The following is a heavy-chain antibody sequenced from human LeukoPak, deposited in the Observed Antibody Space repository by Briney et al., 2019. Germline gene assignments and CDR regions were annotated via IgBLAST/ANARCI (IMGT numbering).Heavy chain of an antibody. Sequence: GGSLRLSCAASGFTVSTDFMNWVRQAPGKGLEWVSVIYNGETTVYADSVRGRFTISRDNSENTLHLQMNSLRAEDTAVYYCAADTDYDAFDIWGQGTMVTVSS. CDR2: IYNGETT. D-gene: IGHD4-11*01. CDR1: GFTVSTDF. V-gene: IGHV3-53*01. CDR3: AADTDYDAFDI. J-gene: IGHJ3*02.